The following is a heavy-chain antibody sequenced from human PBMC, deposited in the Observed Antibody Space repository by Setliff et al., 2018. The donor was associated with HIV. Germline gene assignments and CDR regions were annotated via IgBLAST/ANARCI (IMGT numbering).Heavy chain of an antibody. D-gene: IGHD6-13*01. V-gene: IGHV1-18*01. CDR2: ISAYNGNT. Sequence: ASVKVSCKASGYTFTNYGISWVRQAPGQGLEWLGWISAYNGNTSYAQKFQGRVTMTRDTSTSTVYMELSSLRSEDTAVYYCARPLIAAAGTFWFDPWGQGTLVTVSS. J-gene: IGHJ5*02. CDR1: GYTFTNYG. CDR3: ARPLIAAAGTFWFDP.